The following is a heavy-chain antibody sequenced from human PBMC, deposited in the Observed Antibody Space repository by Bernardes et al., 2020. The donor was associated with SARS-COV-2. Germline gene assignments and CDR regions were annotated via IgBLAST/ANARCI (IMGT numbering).Heavy chain of an antibody. CDR1: GFTFGDYY. CDR3: ATPRGYSYGPLDY. J-gene: IGHJ4*02. Sequence: GGSLRLSCVVSGFTFGDYYMSWIRQVPGKGLEWLSYISSSSSTIYYADSVKGRFTISRDNAKNSLYLQMNSLRAEDTAVYYCATPRGYSYGPLDYWGQGTLVTVSS. D-gene: IGHD5-18*01. CDR2: ISSSSSTI. V-gene: IGHV3-11*04.